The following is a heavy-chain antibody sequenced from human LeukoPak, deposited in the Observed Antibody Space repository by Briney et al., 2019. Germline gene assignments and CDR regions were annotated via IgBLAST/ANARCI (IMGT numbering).Heavy chain of an antibody. D-gene: IGHD1-26*01. CDR2: INAYNGNT. Sequence: GASVKVSCKTSGYTFTYYVISWLRQAPGQGLEWMGWINAYNGNTNDAQKFQGRVTMTTDTSTSTAYMELRSLRSDDTAVYYCARGEKPYDYWGQGTLVSVSS. V-gene: IGHV1-18*01. CDR1: GYTFTYYV. J-gene: IGHJ4*02. CDR3: ARGEKPYDY.